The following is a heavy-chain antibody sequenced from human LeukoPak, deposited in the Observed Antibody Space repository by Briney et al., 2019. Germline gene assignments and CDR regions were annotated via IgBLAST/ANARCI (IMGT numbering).Heavy chain of an antibody. CDR3: ARDRSYYDSSDAFDI. Sequence: GGSLRLSCAASGFTVSSNYMSWVRQAPGKGLEWVSVIYSGGSTYYADSVKGRFIISRDNSKNTLYLQMNSLRAEDTAVYYCARDRSYYDSSDAFDIWGQGTMVTVSS. CDR2: IYSGGST. CDR1: GFTVSSNY. D-gene: IGHD3-22*01. J-gene: IGHJ3*02. V-gene: IGHV3-66*01.